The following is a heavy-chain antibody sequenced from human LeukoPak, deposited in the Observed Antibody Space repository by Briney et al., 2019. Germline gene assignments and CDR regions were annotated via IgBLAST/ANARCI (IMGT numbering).Heavy chain of an antibody. CDR2: IYIGGTT. D-gene: IGHD6-13*01. CDR1: GLTDSDIY. CDR3: ARGAIGAAGRFEC. Sequence: GASLRLSCAASGLTDSDIYLGAVRDAPGKGLEGVSGIYIGGTTFYADSLQGRFTISRDNLKTTLYLQLNSLRVEDTAVYYCARGAIGAAGRFECWGQGTLVTVSS. V-gene: IGHV3-66*01. J-gene: IGHJ4*02.